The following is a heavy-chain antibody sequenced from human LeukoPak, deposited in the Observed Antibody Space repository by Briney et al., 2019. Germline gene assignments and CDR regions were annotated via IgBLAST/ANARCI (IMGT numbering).Heavy chain of an antibody. CDR3: ARDNNGFGYHLDY. J-gene: IGHJ4*02. V-gene: IGHV3-66*01. D-gene: IGHD2-8*01. CDR2: IYSGGSA. Sequence: GGSLRLSCAASGFTVSSNYMSWVRQAPGKGLEWVSVIYSGGSAYYADSVKGRFTISRDNSKNTLYLQMNSLRAEDTAVYYCARDNNGFGYHLDYWGQGTLVTVSS. CDR1: GFTVSSNY.